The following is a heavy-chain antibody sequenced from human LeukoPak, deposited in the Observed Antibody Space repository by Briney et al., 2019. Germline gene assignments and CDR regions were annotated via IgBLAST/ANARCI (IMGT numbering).Heavy chain of an antibody. CDR3: ARGGRSYRSSWYPY. J-gene: IGHJ4*02. CDR2: INHSGST. Sequence: PSETLSLTCAVYGGSFSDYYWTWIRQTPGKGLEWIGEINHSGSTNYNPSLKSRVTILVDTSKNQFSLELSSMTAADTAMYYCARGGRSYRSSWYPYWGQGNLVTVSS. CDR1: GGSFSDYY. V-gene: IGHV4-34*01. D-gene: IGHD6-13*01.